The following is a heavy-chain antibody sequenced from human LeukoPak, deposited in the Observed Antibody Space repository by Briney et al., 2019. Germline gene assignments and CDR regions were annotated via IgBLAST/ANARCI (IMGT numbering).Heavy chain of an antibody. J-gene: IGHJ5*02. CDR1: GGSISSSSYY. D-gene: IGHD2-2*01. CDR3: TRRLTQYDCFDP. Sequence: SETLSLTCTVSGGSISSSSYYWGWIRQPPGKGLEWIGSIYYSGSAYYNPSLKSRVTISVDTSKNQFSLHLNSVTPEDTAVYYCTRRLTQYDCFDPWGQGILVTVSS. CDR2: IYYSGSA. V-gene: IGHV4-39*01.